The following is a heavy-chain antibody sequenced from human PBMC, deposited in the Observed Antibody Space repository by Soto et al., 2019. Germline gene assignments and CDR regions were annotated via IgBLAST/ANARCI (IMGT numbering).Heavy chain of an antibody. CDR3: ARSSYYYDAFDI. D-gene: IGHD3-10*01. Sequence: PGGSLRLSCAASGFTFSSYGMNWVRQAPGKGLEWVAGVSARGGDTSYADSVKGRFTISRDNSKDTLYLQMNSLRAEDAAVYYCARSSYYYDAFDIWGQGTLVTVSS. CDR2: VSARGGDT. J-gene: IGHJ3*02. CDR1: GFTFSSYG. V-gene: IGHV3-23*01.